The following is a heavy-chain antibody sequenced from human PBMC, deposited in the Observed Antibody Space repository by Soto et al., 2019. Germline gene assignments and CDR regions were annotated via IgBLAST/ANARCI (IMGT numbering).Heavy chain of an antibody. CDR1: GGSISSSNW. CDR3: ARAVYSYGYLNYYYGMDV. Sequence: QVQLQESGPGLVKPSGTLSLTCAVSGGSISSSNWWSWVRQPPGKGLEWIGEIYHSGSTNYNPSLKSRVTISVDKSKNQFSLKLSSVTAADTAVYYCARAVYSYGYLNYYYGMDVWGQGTTVTVSS. CDR2: IYHSGST. J-gene: IGHJ6*02. D-gene: IGHD5-18*01. V-gene: IGHV4-4*02.